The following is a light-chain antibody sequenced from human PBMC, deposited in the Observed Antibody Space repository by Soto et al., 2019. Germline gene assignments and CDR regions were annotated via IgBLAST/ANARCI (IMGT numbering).Light chain of an antibody. CDR3: QQHGSSPT. CDR2: GAS. J-gene: IGKJ1*01. Sequence: EIVLTQSPGTLSLSPGERATLSCRASQSLNGNYVAWYQQKPGQAPRLLIYGASNRATGIPDRFAGSGSGTDFSLTVSRLEPEDFAVYYCQQHGSSPTFGQGTKVEIK. V-gene: IGKV3-20*01. CDR1: QSLNGNY.